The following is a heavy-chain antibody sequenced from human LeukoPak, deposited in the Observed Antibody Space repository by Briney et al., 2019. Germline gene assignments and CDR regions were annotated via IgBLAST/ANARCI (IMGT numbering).Heavy chain of an antibody. CDR3: VKELPHCYYYGMDV. J-gene: IGHJ6*02. CDR1: GFTFDDYG. D-gene: IGHD1-14*01. CDR2: ITWDGRSA. Sequence: GGSLRLSCAASGFTFDDYGMHWVRQAPGKGLEWLSLITWDGRSAYYADSVRGRFTIFRDNSEKTLYLQMNSLRSEDTALYYCVKELPHCYYYGMDVWGRGTTVTVSS. V-gene: IGHV3-43*01.